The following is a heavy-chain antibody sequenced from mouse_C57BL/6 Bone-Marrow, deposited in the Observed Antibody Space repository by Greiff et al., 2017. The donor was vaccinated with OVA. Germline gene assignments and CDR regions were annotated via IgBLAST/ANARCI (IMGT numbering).Heavy chain of an antibody. V-gene: IGHV1-59*01. CDR3: ARERGEYRFAY. CDR1: GYTFTSYW. J-gene: IGHJ3*01. CDR2: IDPSDSYT. Sequence: QVQLQQPGAELVRPGTSVKLSCKASGYTFTSYWMHWVKQRPGQGLEWIGVIDPSDSYTNYNQKFKGKATLTVDTSSSTAYMQLSSLTSEDSAVYYCARERGEYRFAYWGQGTLVTVSA. D-gene: IGHD5-2*01.